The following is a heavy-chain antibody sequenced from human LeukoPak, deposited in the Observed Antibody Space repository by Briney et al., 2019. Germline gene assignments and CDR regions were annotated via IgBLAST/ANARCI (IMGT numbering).Heavy chain of an antibody. Sequence: GESLKISCKGSGYTFTSYWIAWVRQMPGKGLEWMGIIYPGNSDTRYSPSFQGQVTISADKSISTAYLQWSSLKASDTAMYYCARQQNIAAIGMDYWGQGTLVTVSS. D-gene: IGHD6-13*01. CDR3: ARQQNIAAIGMDY. V-gene: IGHV5-51*01. CDR2: IYPGNSDT. CDR1: GYTFTSYW. J-gene: IGHJ4*02.